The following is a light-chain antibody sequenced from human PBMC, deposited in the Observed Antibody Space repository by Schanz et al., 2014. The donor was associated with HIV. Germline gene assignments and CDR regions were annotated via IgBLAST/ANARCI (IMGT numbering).Light chain of an antibody. CDR1: QSVGSN. J-gene: IGKJ5*01. CDR3: QQRSNWPPIT. Sequence: EIVLTQSPGTLSLSPGERATLSCRASQSVGSNLAWYQQRPGQAPRLLIHGASTRATGIPARFSGSGSGTDFTLTITSLEPEDFAVYYCQQRSNWPPITFGQGTRLETK. V-gene: IGKV3-11*01. CDR2: GAS.